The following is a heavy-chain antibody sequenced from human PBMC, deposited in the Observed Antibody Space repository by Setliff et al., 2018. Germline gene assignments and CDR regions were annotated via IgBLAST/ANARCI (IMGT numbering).Heavy chain of an antibody. CDR3: AREKVVVVSATSYHYYMDV. Sequence: ASVKVSCKASGGTFSNIGISWVRQAPGQGLEWMGGIIPLFGTTSYAQEFQGRVTITTDESTNTAYMELSSLRSEDTAMYYCAREKVVVVSATSYHYYMDVWGKGTTVTVSS. J-gene: IGHJ6*03. CDR2: IIPLFGTT. D-gene: IGHD2-15*01. CDR1: GGTFSNIG. V-gene: IGHV1-69*05.